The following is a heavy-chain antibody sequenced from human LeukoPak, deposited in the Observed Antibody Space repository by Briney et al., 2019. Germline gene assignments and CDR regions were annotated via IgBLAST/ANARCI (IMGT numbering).Heavy chain of an antibody. D-gene: IGHD6-13*01. CDR2: IYYSGST. V-gene: IGHV4-59*08. J-gene: IGHJ6*02. CDR1: GGSISSYY. CDR3: ARHLKTGIATAGTAYYGMDV. Sequence: SETLSLTCTVSGGSISSYYWSWIRQPPGKGLEWIGYIYYSGSTNYNPSFKSRVTISVDTSKNQFSLKLSSVTAADTAVYYCARHLKTGIATAGTAYYGMDVWGQGTTVTVSS.